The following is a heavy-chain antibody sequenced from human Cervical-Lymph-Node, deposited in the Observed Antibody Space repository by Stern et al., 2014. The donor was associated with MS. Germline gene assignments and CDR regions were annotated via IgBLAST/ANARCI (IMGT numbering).Heavy chain of an antibody. CDR1: GGTFSTHA. J-gene: IGHJ4*02. CDR3: AREKSDCSGGSCFSSLDY. Sequence: EQLLESGAEVKKPGSSVKVSCKSSGGTFSTHAISWVRQAPGQGLERLGRIIPILDTTDYAQRFQGRLTIDADESTDTAYMELRSLTPDDTAVYYCAREKSDCSGGSCFSSLDYWGQGTLVTVSS. D-gene: IGHD2-15*01. V-gene: IGHV1-69*11. CDR2: IIPILDTT.